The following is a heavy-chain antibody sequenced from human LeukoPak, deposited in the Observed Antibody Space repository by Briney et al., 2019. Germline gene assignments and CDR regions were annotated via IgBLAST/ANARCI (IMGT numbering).Heavy chain of an antibody. V-gene: IGHV3-7*01. Sequence: GGSLRLSCAASGFTFSSHWMSWVRQVPGKGLEWVANIDQDGSEKYYVDSVKGRFTISRDNAKNSLYLQMNSLRAEDTAVYYCARDRGYNYGGQGTRVTVPS. D-gene: IGHD5-18*01. CDR3: ARDRGYNY. CDR1: GFTFSSHW. J-gene: IGHJ4*02. CDR2: IDQDGSEK.